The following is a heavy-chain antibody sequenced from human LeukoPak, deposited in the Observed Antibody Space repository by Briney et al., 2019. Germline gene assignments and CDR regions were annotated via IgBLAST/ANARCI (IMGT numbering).Heavy chain of an antibody. CDR2: IYSGGSS. J-gene: IGHJ4*02. CDR1: GLTVGFKC. V-gene: IGHV3-66*01. D-gene: IGHD5-12*01. CDR3: ATRPDGNDVPYFDY. Sequence: GGSLRLSCAASGLTVGFKCMSWVRQAPGKGLEWVSIIYSGGSSYYADSVKGRFTVSRDTSKNTLYLQMNSLRAEDTPVYYCATRPDGNDVPYFDYWGQGTLVTVSS.